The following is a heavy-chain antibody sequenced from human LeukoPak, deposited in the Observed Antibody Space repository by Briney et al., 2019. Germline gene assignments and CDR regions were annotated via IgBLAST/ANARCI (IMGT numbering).Heavy chain of an antibody. CDR3: AGYDSSSSPYFDY. Sequence: PSETLSLTCTVSGGSISSYYWSWIRQPPGKGLEWIGYIYYSGSTNYNPSLKSRVTISVDTSKNQFSLKLSSVTAADTAVYYCAGYDSSSSPYFDYWGQGTLVTVSS. V-gene: IGHV4-59*01. J-gene: IGHJ4*02. CDR1: GGSISSYY. CDR2: IYYSGST. D-gene: IGHD6-6*01.